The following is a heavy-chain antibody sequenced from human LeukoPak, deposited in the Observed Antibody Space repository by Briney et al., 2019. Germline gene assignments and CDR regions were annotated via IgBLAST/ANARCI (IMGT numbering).Heavy chain of an antibody. CDR2: ISGGGDNT. V-gene: IGHV3-23*01. CDR1: GLTFRSYA. J-gene: IGHJ4*02. Sequence: PGGSLRLSCAASGLTFRSYAMSWVRQAPGKGLEWVSGISGGGDNTHYADSVKGRFTISRDNSRNTLYLQMNTLRAEDTAVYYCAKCRGSSWSDYFDYWGQGTLVTVSS. D-gene: IGHD6-13*01. CDR3: AKCRGSSWSDYFDY.